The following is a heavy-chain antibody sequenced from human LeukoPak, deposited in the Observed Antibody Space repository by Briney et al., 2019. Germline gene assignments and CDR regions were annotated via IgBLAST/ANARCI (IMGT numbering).Heavy chain of an antibody. J-gene: IGHJ4*02. CDR1: GFTFSSYG. D-gene: IGHD3-10*01. CDR3: AKDRHYYGSGSYPGDY. Sequence: PGGSLRLSCAASGFTFSSYGMHWVRQAPGKGLEWVAAISYDGSNKYYADSVKGRFTISRDNSKNTLYLQMNSLRAEDTAVYYCAKDRHYYGSGSYPGDYWGQGTLVTVSS. CDR2: ISYDGSNK. V-gene: IGHV3-30*18.